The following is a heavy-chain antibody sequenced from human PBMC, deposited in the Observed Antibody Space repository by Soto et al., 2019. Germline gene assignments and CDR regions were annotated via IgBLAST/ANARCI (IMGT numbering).Heavy chain of an antibody. D-gene: IGHD1-7*01. CDR2: IVVGSGNT. J-gene: IGHJ5*02. CDR3: ATGRNIGNLAFDP. CDR1: GFTFTNSA. Sequence: SVKVSCKASGFTFTNSAIQCVRQARGQRLEWIGWIVVGSGNTNYAQKFQERLTITRDMSTSTAYMELSSLRSEDTAVYYCATGRNIGNLAFDPWGQGTLVTVSS. V-gene: IGHV1-58*02.